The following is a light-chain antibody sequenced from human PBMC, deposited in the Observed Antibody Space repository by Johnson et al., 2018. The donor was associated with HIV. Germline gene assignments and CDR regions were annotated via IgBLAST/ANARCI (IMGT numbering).Light chain of an antibody. J-gene: IGLJ1*01. CDR3: GTWDSSLSAL. Sequence: QSILTQPPSVSAAPGQKVTISCSGSSSNIGNNYVSWYQQLPGTAPKLLIYENNKRPSGIPDRFSGSKSGTSATLGITGLKTGDEADYYCGTWDSSLSALFGTGSNVTGL. CDR2: ENN. V-gene: IGLV1-51*02. CDR1: SSNIGNNY.